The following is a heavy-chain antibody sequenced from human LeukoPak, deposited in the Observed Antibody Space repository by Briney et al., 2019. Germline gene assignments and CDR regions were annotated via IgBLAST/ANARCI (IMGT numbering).Heavy chain of an antibody. CDR1: GYTFTGYY. Sequence: ASVKVSCKASGYTFTGYYMHWVRQAPGQGLEWMGRINPNSGGTNYAQKFQGRVTMTRDTSISTAYMELSRLRSDDTAVYYCARGLIAYCGGDCSRGAFDIWGQGTMVTVSS. V-gene: IGHV1-2*06. J-gene: IGHJ3*02. CDR3: ARGLIAYCGGDCSRGAFDI. CDR2: INPNSGGT. D-gene: IGHD2-21*02.